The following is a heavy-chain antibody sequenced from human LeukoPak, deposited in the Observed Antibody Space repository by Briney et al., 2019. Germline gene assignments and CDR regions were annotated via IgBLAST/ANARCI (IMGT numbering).Heavy chain of an antibody. CDR2: ISGSGGST. Sequence: PGGSLRLSCTASGFTFSSYAMGWVRQAPGKGLEWVSAISGSGGSTYFADSVKGRFTISRDNFKNTLYLQMNSLRAEDTAVYYCAKGRLRYFDCRNWGQGTLVTVSS. J-gene: IGHJ4*02. D-gene: IGHD3-9*01. CDR3: AKGRLRYFDCRN. CDR1: GFTFSSYA. V-gene: IGHV3-23*01.